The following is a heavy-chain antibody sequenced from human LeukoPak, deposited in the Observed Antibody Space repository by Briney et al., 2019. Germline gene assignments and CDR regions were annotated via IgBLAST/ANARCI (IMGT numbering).Heavy chain of an antibody. D-gene: IGHD1-26*01. CDR3: ARDNSVGDNAWWFDP. Sequence: ASVKVSCKASGYTFTSYDINWVRQATGQGLEWMGWMNPNSGHTGYAQKFQGRVTMTRDMSTSTDYMELSSLRSEDTAIYYCARDNSVGDNAWWFDPWGQGTLVTVSS. V-gene: IGHV1-8*01. CDR2: MNPNSGHT. J-gene: IGHJ5*02. CDR1: GYTFTSYD.